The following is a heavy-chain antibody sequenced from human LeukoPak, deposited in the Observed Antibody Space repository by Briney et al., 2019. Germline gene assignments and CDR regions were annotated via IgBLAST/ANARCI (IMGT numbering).Heavy chain of an antibody. J-gene: IGHJ4*02. CDR1: GFTFSSYA. D-gene: IGHD2-2*01. CDR3: ARDLLVDRGPGGDY. Sequence: PGGSLRLSCAASGFTFSSYAMSWVRQAPGKGLEWVSAISGSGGSTYYADSVKGRSTISRDNSKNTLYLQMHSLRDEDTAVYYCARDLLVDRGPGGDYWGQGTLVTVSS. CDR2: ISGSGGST. V-gene: IGHV3-23*01.